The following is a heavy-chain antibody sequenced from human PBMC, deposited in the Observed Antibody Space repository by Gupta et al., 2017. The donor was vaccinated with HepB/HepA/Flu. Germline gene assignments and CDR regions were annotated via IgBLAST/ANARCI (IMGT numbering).Heavy chain of an antibody. V-gene: IGHV3-74*01. CDR3: SRDTFGPYDY. CDR1: GFTVSSYW. CDR2: MNQHGSVI. D-gene: IGHD2/OR15-2a*01. Sequence: EVQLAESGGGLVQPGGSLRLSCAASGFTVSSYWMHWVRQAPGKGLVWVSRMNQHGSVINYADSVKGRFTISRDNTKNALYXQXNSLRAXDTAIYFCSRDTFGPYDYWGQGTLVTVSS. J-gene: IGHJ4*02.